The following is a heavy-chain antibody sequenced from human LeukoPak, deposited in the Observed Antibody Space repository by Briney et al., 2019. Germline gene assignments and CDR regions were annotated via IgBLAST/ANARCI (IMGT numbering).Heavy chain of an antibody. D-gene: IGHD4-23*01. J-gene: IGHJ4*02. V-gene: IGHV3-53*01. CDR1: GFSVTTNY. CDR2: IYSGGST. Sequence: GGSLRLSCAVSGFSVTTNYMNWVRQAPGKGLEWVSVIYSGGSTNYADSVKGRFTTSRDNSKNTLYLQMNSLRAEDTAVYYCARDDGIGGPFDYWGQGTLVTVSS. CDR3: ARDDGIGGPFDY.